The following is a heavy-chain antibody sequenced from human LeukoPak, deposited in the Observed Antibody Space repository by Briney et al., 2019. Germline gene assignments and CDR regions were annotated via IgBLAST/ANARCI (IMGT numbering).Heavy chain of an antibody. CDR3: AKDGKTRNWNYFQAKPVY. CDR1: GFTFSSYG. Sequence: GGSLRLSCAASGFTFSSYGMSWVRQAPGKGLEWVSAISGSGGSTYYADSVKGRFTISRDNSKNTLHLQMNSLRAEDTAVYYCAKDGKTRNWNYFQAKPVYWGQGTLVTVSS. V-gene: IGHV3-23*01. CDR2: ISGSGGST. J-gene: IGHJ4*02. D-gene: IGHD1-7*01.